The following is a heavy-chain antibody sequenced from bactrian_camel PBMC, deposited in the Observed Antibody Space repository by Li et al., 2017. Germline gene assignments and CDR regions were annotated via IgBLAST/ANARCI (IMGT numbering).Heavy chain of an antibody. CDR2: IDKAGSP. CDR3: AADSYNLQLARSYTY. D-gene: IGHD7*01. V-gene: IGHV3S53*01. J-gene: IGHJ4*01. Sequence: HVQLVESGGGSVQPGGSLRLSCGASGHTYSSSCMDWFRQAPGMEREGVAAIDKAGSPTYTYSVMDRFIISKDNVKNILYLQMNSLKPEDTAMSYCAADSYNLQLARSYTYWGQGTQVTVS. CDR1: GHTYSSSC.